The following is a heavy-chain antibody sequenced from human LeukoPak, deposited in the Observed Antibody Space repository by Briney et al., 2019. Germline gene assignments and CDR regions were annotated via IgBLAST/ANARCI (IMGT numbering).Heavy chain of an antibody. CDR1: GCSISSRGYY. CDR2: INHSGST. Sequence: KPSENLSRTCTVSGCSISSRGYYLGWIRQPPGKGLEGGGEINHSGSTNYNPSLKSRVTISVDTSKNQFSLKLSSVTAADTAVYYCARARVYSYGYYYYMDVWGKGTTVTVSS. V-gene: IGHV4-39*07. CDR3: ARARVYSYGYYYYMDV. J-gene: IGHJ6*03. D-gene: IGHD5-18*01.